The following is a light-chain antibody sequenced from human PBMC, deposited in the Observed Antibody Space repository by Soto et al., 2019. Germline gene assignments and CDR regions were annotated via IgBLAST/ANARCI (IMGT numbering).Light chain of an antibody. CDR3: AAWDDRLNGPV. Sequence: QSVLAQPPSASGTPGQRVTISCSGSSSNIGGNTVNWYQQLPGTAPKLLSYGNNQRPSGVPDRFSGSKSATSAYLAISGLQSEDEADYYCAAWDDRLNGPVFGTGTNVTVL. CDR1: SSNIGGNT. CDR2: GNN. J-gene: IGLJ1*01. V-gene: IGLV1-44*01.